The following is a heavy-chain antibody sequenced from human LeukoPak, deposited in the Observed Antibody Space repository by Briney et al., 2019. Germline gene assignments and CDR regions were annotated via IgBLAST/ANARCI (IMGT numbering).Heavy chain of an antibody. J-gene: IGHJ5*02. CDR1: GFTFSSYG. D-gene: IGHD3-3*01. Sequence: PGRSLRLSCAASGFTFSSYGMHWVRQAPGKGLEWVAVIWYDGSNKYYADSVKGRFTISRDNSKNTLYLQMNSLRAEDTAVYYCARDYIRFLEWTFHNWFDPWGQGTLVTVSS. V-gene: IGHV3-33*01. CDR2: IWYDGSNK. CDR3: ARDYIRFLEWTFHNWFDP.